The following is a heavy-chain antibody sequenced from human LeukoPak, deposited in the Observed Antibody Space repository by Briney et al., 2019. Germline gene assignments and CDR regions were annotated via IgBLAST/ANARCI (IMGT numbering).Heavy chain of an antibody. D-gene: IGHD2-15*01. CDR2: IRSKANSYAT. V-gene: IGHV3-73*01. CDR1: GFTFSGSA. Sequence: GGSLRLSCAASGFTFSGSAMHWVRQASGKGLEWVGRIRSKANSYATAYAASVKGRFTISRDDSKNTAYLQMNSLKTEDTAVYYCTCLGYCSGGSCYYFDYWGQGTLVTVSS. J-gene: IGHJ4*02. CDR3: TCLGYCSGGSCYYFDY.